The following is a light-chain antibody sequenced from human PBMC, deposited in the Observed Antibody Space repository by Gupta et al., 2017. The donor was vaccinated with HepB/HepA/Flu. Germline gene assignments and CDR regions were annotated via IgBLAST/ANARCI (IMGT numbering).Light chain of an antibody. CDR1: SSDIGAYNL. J-gene: IGLJ1*01. CDR2: DVF. V-gene: IGLV2-8*01. Sequence: HSAPSLHPSPSGHPGPSVTISCTGTSSDIGAYNLVSWYQQHPGKAPKLIIYDVFQRPSGVPDRFSGSKSGNTAALTVSGLQAEEEADYYCFSYAGNDNWVFGGGTKVTVL. CDR3: FSYAGNDNWV.